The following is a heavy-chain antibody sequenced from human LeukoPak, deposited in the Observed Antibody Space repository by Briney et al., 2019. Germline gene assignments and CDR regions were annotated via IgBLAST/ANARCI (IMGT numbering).Heavy chain of an antibody. Sequence: SETLSLTCTVSGGSISSYYWSWIRQPPGKGLEWIGYIYYSGSTNYNPSLKSRVTISVDTSKNQFSPKLSSVTAADTAVYYCARDRVYYDSSGPPGWFDPWGQGTLVTVSS. J-gene: IGHJ5*02. V-gene: IGHV4-59*01. CDR3: ARDRVYYDSSGPPGWFDP. CDR2: IYYSGST. CDR1: GGSISSYY. D-gene: IGHD3-22*01.